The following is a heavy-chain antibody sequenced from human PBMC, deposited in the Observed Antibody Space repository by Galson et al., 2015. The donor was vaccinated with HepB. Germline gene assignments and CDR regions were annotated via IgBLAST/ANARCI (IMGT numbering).Heavy chain of an antibody. CDR3: ARDRRRRYCTNGVCYGDAFDI. Sequence: CAISGDSVSSNSAAWNCIRQSPSTGLEWLGRTHYRSKWYNDYAVSVKSRITINPDISKNQFSLQLNSVTPEDTAVYYCARDRRRRYCTNGVCYGDAFDIWGQGTMVTVSS. J-gene: IGHJ3*02. D-gene: IGHD2-8*01. CDR1: GDSVSSNSAA. CDR2: THYRSKWYN. V-gene: IGHV6-1*01.